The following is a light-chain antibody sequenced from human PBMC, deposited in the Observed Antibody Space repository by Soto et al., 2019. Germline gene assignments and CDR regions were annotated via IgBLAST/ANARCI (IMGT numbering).Light chain of an antibody. CDR3: QSYDSGLSASV. Sequence: QSALTQPASLSGSPGQSITISCTGTSSDVGGYKYVSWYQHHPGEAPKLIIYEVSNRPSGVSNRFSGSKSGNTASLAITGLQAEDEAHYYCQSYDSGLSASVFGGGTKVTVL. CDR2: EVS. J-gene: IGLJ2*01. V-gene: IGLV2-14*01. CDR1: SSDVGGYKY.